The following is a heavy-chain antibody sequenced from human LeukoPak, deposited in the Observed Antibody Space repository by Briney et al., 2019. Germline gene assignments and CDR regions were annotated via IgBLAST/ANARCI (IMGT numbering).Heavy chain of an antibody. D-gene: IGHD3-10*01. V-gene: IGHV3-21*01. CDR3: ARRSTSGRYFDY. Sequence: PGGSLRLSCAASGFTFSSYSMNWVRQAPGKGLEWVSSISSSGSYTYYADSVKGRFTISRDNAKNSLYLQMNSLRAEDTAVYSCARRSTSGRYFDYWGQGNLVTVSS. CDR2: ISSSGSYT. CDR1: GFTFSSYS. J-gene: IGHJ4*02.